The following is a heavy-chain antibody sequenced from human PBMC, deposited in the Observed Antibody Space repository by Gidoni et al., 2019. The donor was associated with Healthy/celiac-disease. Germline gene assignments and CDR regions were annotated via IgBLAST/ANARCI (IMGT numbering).Heavy chain of an antibody. CDR3: AKDSSTYYYGSGSSNWFDP. Sequence: EVQLLASGGGLVQPGGSLRLSCAASGFPFSSYAMSWVRQAPGKGLEWVSAISGSGGSTYYADSVKGRFTISRDNSKNTLYLQMNSLRAEDTAVYYCAKDSSTYYYGSGSSNWFDPWGQGTLVTVSS. J-gene: IGHJ5*02. V-gene: IGHV3-23*01. D-gene: IGHD3-10*01. CDR2: ISGSGGST. CDR1: GFPFSSYA.